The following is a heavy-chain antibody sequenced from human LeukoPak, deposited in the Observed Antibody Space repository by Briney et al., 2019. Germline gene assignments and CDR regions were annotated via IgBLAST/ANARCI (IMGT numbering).Heavy chain of an antibody. V-gene: IGHV3-9*01. CDR2: ITWGRDNL. Sequence: GGSLRLSCAVSGFIFDDYAMHWVRQAPGKGLEWVSGITWGRDNLAYAASVKGRFTISRDNAKNSLYLQMNSLRAEDTAVYYCARDSQHDYDFWSGYYEIDYWGQGTWSPSPQ. J-gene: IGHJ4*02. D-gene: IGHD3-3*01. CDR3: ARDSQHDYDFWSGYYEIDY. CDR1: GFIFDDYA.